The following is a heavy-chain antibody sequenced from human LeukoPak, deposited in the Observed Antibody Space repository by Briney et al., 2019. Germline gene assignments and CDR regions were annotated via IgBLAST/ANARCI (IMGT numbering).Heavy chain of an antibody. J-gene: IGHJ5*02. V-gene: IGHV4-31*03. D-gene: IGHD6-19*01. Sequence: SETLSLTCTVSGGSISSGGYYWSWIRQHPGKGLEWIGYIYYSGSTYYNPSLKSRVTISVDTSKNQFSLKLSSVTAADTAVYYCARERYSSGWYQNWFDPWGQGTLVTVSS. CDR1: GGSISSGGYY. CDR2: IYYSGST. CDR3: ARERYSSGWYQNWFDP.